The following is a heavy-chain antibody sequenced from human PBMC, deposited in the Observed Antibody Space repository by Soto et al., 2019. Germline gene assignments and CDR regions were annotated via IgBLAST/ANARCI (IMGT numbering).Heavy chain of an antibody. CDR1: GNAFTSYA. V-gene: IGHV1-3*01. CDR3: ARDRQWLRYYYMDV. CDR2: INAGNGNT. D-gene: IGHD6-19*01. Sequence: GASVKVSCKASGNAFTSYAMHWVRQAPGQRLEWMGWINAGNGNTKYSQKFQGRVTITRDTSASTAYMELSSLRSEDTAVYYCARDRQWLRYYYMDVWGKGTTVTVSS. J-gene: IGHJ6*03.